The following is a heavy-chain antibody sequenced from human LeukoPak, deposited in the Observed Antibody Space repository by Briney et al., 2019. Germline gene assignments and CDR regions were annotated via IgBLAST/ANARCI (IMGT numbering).Heavy chain of an antibody. J-gene: IGHJ4*02. CDR3: ARDLDPKFDY. CDR2: ISRYSSTI. D-gene: IGHD3-9*01. CDR1: GFTFSSYS. V-gene: IGHV3-48*01. Sequence: GGSLGLSCAASGFTFSSYSMNWVRQAPGKGLEWVSYISRYSSTIYYADSVKGRFTISRDNAENSLYLQMNSLRAEDTAVYYCARDLDPKFDYWGQGTLVTVSS.